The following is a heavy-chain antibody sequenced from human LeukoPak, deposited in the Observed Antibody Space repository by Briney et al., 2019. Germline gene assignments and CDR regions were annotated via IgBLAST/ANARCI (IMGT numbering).Heavy chain of an antibody. V-gene: IGHV4-34*01. D-gene: IGHD1-7*01. Sequence: PSETLSLTCAVYGGSFSGYYWSWIRQPPGKGLEWIGEINHSGSTNYNPSLKSRVTISVDTSKNQFSLKLSSVTAADTAVYYCAGSGLGWNYLGAFDIWGQGTMVTVSS. CDR3: AGSGLGWNYLGAFDI. CDR1: GGSFSGYY. J-gene: IGHJ3*02. CDR2: INHSGST.